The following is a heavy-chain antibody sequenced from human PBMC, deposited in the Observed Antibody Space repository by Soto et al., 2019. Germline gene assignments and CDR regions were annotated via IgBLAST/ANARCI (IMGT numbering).Heavy chain of an antibody. D-gene: IGHD3-3*01. V-gene: IGHV2-5*02. CDR1: GFSLSTSGVG. CDR2: IYWDDDK. Sequence: QITLKESGPTLVKPTQTLTLTCTFSGFSLSTSGVGVGWIRQPPGKALEWLALIYWDDDKRYSPSLKSRLTISKDTYKNQVVLTMTNMDPVDTATYYCAHSMEVDDSDWFDSWGQGTLVTVSS. J-gene: IGHJ5*01. CDR3: AHSMEVDDSDWFDS.